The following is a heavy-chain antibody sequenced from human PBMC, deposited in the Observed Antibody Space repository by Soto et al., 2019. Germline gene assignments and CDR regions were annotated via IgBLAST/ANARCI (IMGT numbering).Heavy chain of an antibody. CDR2: ISGYNGDT. CDR3: AKNGQPPYYYYGMDV. J-gene: IGHJ6*02. Sequence: ASVKVCCKASGYTFSSYGISWVRQAPRQGLEWMGWISGYNGDTKYAQKVQGRVTMTIDTSTYTAYMELRSLTSDDTAIYYCAKNGQPPYYYYGMDVWGQGTTVTVSS. V-gene: IGHV1-18*01. D-gene: IGHD2-8*01. CDR1: GYTFSSYG.